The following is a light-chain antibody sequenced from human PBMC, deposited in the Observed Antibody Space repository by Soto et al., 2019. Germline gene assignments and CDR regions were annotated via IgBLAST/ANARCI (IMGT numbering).Light chain of an antibody. CDR3: AAWDDSLNGYV. CDR1: SSNIGSNT. J-gene: IGLJ1*01. V-gene: IGLV1-44*01. Sequence: HSVLTQPPSASGTPGQRVTTACSGSSSNIGSNTVNWYQQLPGTAPKLLIYSNNQRPSGVPDRFSGSKSGTSASLAISGLQSEDEADYYCAAWDDSLNGYVFGTGTKVPVL. CDR2: SNN.